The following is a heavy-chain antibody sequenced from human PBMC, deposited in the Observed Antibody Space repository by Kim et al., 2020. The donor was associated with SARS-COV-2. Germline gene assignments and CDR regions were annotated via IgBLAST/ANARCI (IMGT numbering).Heavy chain of an antibody. V-gene: IGHV4-34*01. Sequence: SETLSLTCAVFGESFSDYYWTWVRRPPGKGLEWIGEIKHSGSTNYNPSLKSRVTISSDTSKNQFSLKVTSLTAADTAEYYCARGRVGVVPSPILGLGPFWQYYSMDVGGRGATVTVSS. CDR3: ARGRVGVVPSPILGLGPFWQYYSMDV. J-gene: IGHJ6*03. CDR2: IKHSGST. D-gene: IGHD2-2*01. CDR1: GESFSDYY.